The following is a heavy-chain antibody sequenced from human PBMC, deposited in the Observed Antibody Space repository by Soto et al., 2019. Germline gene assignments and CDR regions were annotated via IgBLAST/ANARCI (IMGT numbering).Heavy chain of an antibody. CDR1: GYTFTSYG. J-gene: IGHJ6*02. D-gene: IGHD5-18*01. CDR2: ISAYNGNT. V-gene: IGHV1-18*04. Sequence: ASVKVSCKASGYTFTSYGISWVRQAPGQGLEWMGWISAYNGNTNYAQKLQGRVTMTTDTSTSTAYMELRSLRSDDAAVYYCARHRGYSYGPYYYYGMDVWGQGTTVTVSS. CDR3: ARHRGYSYGPYYYYGMDV.